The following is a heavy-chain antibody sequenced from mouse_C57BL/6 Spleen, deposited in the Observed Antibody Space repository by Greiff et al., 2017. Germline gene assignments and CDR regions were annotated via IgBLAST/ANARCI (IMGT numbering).Heavy chain of an antibody. V-gene: IGHV5-6*01. Sequence: EVKLMESGGDLVKPGGSLKLSCAASGFTFSSYGMSWVRQTPDKRLEWVATISSGGSYTYYQDSMKGRFTISRDNAKNTLYLQMSSLNSEDTAMYYCASLGGSSQAWFAYWGQGTLVTVSA. J-gene: IGHJ3*01. CDR3: ASLGGSSQAWFAY. D-gene: IGHD1-1*01. CDR2: ISSGGSYT. CDR1: GFTFSSYG.